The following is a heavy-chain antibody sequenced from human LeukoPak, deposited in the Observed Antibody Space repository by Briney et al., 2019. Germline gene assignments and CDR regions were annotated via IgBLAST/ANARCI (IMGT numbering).Heavy chain of an antibody. V-gene: IGHV3-48*03. J-gene: IGHJ4*02. CDR1: GFIFSSYE. CDR3: ARGHCSSTTCYYFDY. Sequence: PGGSLRLSCAASGFIFSSYEMNWVRQAPGKGLEWVSYISGSGSTKYYADSVKGRFTISRDNAENSLYLQINSLRAEDTAVYYCARGHCSSTTCYYFDYWGQGTLDTVSS. D-gene: IGHD2-2*01. CDR2: ISGSGSTK.